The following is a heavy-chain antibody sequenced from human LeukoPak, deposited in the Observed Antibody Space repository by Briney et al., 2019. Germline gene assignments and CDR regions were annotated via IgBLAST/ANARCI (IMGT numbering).Heavy chain of an antibody. CDR3: ARRPFFRGSRYNVDIVATGNCFDY. V-gene: IGHV4-34*01. D-gene: IGHD5-12*01. Sequence: SETLSLTCAVYGGSCSGYYWSWIRQPPGKGLEWIGEINHSGSTNYNPSLKSRVTISVDTSKNQFSLKLSSVTAADTAVYYCARRPFFRGSRYNVDIVATGNCFDYWGQGTLVTVSS. CDR2: INHSGST. CDR1: GGSCSGYY. J-gene: IGHJ4*02.